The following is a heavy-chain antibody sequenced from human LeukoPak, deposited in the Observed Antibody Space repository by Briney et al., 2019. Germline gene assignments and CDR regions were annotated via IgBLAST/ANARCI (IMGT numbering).Heavy chain of an antibody. V-gene: IGHV3-48*01. CDR1: GFTFSSYS. CDR3: ARDTFDCSSTSCYIKTFDY. D-gene: IGHD2-2*02. CDR2: ISSSSSTI. Sequence: GGSLRLSCAASGFTFSSYSMNWVRQAPGKGLEWVSYISSSSSTIYYADSVKGRFTISRDNAKNSLYLQMNSLRAGDTAVYYCARDTFDCSSTSCYIKTFDYWGPGALVTVSS. J-gene: IGHJ4*02.